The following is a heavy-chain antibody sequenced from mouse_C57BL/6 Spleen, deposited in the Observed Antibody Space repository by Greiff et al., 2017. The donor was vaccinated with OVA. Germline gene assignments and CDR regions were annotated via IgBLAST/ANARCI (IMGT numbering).Heavy chain of an antibody. Sequence: VQLQQSGPELVKPGASVKLSCKASGYTFTSYDINWVKQRPGQGLEWIGWIYPRDGSTKYNEKFKGKATLTVDTSSSTAYMELHSLTSEDSAVYFCARGSSNYDYAMDYWGQGTSVTVSS. CDR1: GYTFTSYD. D-gene: IGHD2-5*01. CDR2: IYPRDGST. V-gene: IGHV1-85*01. CDR3: ARGSSNYDYAMDY. J-gene: IGHJ4*01.